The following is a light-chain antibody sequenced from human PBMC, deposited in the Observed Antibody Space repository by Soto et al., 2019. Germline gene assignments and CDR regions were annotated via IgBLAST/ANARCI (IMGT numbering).Light chain of an antibody. CDR3: QTWGTAIRV. V-gene: IGLV4-69*01. Sequence: QLVLTQSPSASASLGASVKLTCTLSSGHSSYAIAWHQQQPEKGPRYLMKVNSDGSHSKGDGIPDRFSGSSSGAERYLTISSLQSDDEADYYCQTWGTAIRVFGGGTKVTVL. J-gene: IGLJ3*02. CDR1: SGHSSYA. CDR2: VNSDGSH.